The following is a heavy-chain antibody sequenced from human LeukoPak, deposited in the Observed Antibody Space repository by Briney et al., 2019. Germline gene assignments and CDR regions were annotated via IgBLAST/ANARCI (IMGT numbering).Heavy chain of an antibody. J-gene: IGHJ4*02. D-gene: IGHD3-9*01. Sequence: PGGSLRLSCAASGFTFSSYAMSWVRQAPGKGLEWVSAISGSGGSTYYADSVKGRFTISRDNSKNTLYLQMNSLRAEDTAVYYCARPFYDILTGYYTGFDYWGQGTLVTVSS. CDR3: ARPFYDILTGYYTGFDY. V-gene: IGHV3-23*01. CDR1: GFTFSSYA. CDR2: ISGSGGST.